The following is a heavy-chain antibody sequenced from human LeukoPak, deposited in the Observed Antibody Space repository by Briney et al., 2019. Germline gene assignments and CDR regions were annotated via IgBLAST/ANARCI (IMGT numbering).Heavy chain of an antibody. CDR1: GGSISSGGYS. CDR2: IYHSGNT. J-gene: IGHJ5*02. Sequence: PSQTLSLTCAVSGGSISSGGYSWSWIRQPPGKGLGWIGYIYHSGNTYYNPSLRSRVTMAVDRSKNQFSLKLSSVTAADTAVYYCARGDYYDSSGYPNWFDPWGQGTLVTVSS. V-gene: IGHV4-30-2*01. D-gene: IGHD3-22*01. CDR3: ARGDYYDSSGYPNWFDP.